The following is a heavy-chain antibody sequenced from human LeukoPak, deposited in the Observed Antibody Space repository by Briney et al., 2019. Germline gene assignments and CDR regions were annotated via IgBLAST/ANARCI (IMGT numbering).Heavy chain of an antibody. CDR1: GFTFSSYW. V-gene: IGHV3-7*01. Sequence: GGSLRLSCAASGFTFSSYWMSWVRQAPGKGLEWVANIKQDGSEKYYVASVKGRLTISRDNAKNSLYLQMNSLRAEDTALYYCARDRAVAGPYYYYYYGMDVWGQGTTVTVSS. CDR3: ARDRAVAGPYYYYYYGMDV. D-gene: IGHD6-19*01. J-gene: IGHJ6*02. CDR2: IKQDGSEK.